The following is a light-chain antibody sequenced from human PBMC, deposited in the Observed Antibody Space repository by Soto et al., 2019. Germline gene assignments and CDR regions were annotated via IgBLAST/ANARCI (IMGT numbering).Light chain of an antibody. J-gene: IGLJ1*01. V-gene: IGLV1-47*01. CDR3: CSYAGSYTLYV. Sequence: QSVLTQPPSVSGTPGQRVNISCSGSSSNIGRDYVYWYQQFPGTAPKLLIYRGNQRPSGVPDRFSGSKSGTSASLAISGLQAEDEADYYCCSYAGSYTLYVFGTGTKVTV. CDR2: RGN. CDR1: SSNIGRDY.